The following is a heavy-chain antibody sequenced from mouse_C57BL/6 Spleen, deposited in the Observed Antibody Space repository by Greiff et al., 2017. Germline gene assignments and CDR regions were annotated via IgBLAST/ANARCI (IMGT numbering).Heavy chain of an antibody. J-gene: IGHJ3*01. CDR3: ARGDDYYGSSYPWFAY. CDR1: GYTFTRYW. V-gene: IGHV1-69*01. CDR2: IDPSDSYT. Sequence: QVQLQQPGAELVMPGASVKLSCKASGYTFTRYWMHWVKQRPGPGLEWIGEIDPSDSYTNYNQKFKGKSTLTVDKSSSTAYMQLSSLTSEDSAVYYCARGDDYYGSSYPWFAYWAKGLWSLSLQ. D-gene: IGHD1-1*01.